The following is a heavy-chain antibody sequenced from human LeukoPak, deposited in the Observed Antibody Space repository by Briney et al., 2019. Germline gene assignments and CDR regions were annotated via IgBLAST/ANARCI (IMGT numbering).Heavy chain of an antibody. CDR1: GGSISSGDYY. CDR2: IYYSGST. D-gene: IGHD3-3*01. CDR3: ARQNYDFWSGYPDY. J-gene: IGHJ4*02. Sequence: SETLSLTCTVSGGSISSGDYYWSWIRQPPGKGLEWIGYIYYSGSTYYNPSLKSRVTISVDTSKNQFSLKLSSVTAADTAVYYCARQNYDFWSGYPDYWGQGTLVTVSS. V-gene: IGHV4-30-4*08.